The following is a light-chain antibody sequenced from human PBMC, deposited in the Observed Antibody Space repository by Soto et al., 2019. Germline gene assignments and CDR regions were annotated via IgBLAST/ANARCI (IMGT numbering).Light chain of an antibody. CDR3: QQYNSYLFT. J-gene: IGKJ3*01. CDR1: QSVGTLY. Sequence: TQSPGTLSLSPGDRATLSCRASQSVGTLYLAWYQQKPGKAPKLLIYDASSLESGVPSRFSGSGSGTEFTLTISSLQPDDFATYYCQQYNSYLFTFGPGTKVDIK. V-gene: IGKV1-5*01. CDR2: DAS.